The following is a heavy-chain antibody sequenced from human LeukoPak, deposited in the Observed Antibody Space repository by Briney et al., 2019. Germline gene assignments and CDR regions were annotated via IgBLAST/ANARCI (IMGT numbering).Heavy chain of an antibody. D-gene: IGHD2/OR15-2a*01. CDR1: GFTFSSYW. CDR3: ARDNSLHYFDY. CDR2: INSDGSST. Sequence: GGSLRLSCAASGFTFSSYWMHWVRQAPGKGLVWVSRINSDGSSTSYADSVKGRFTISKDNSKNTLYLQMNSLRAEDTAVYYCARDNSLHYFDYRGQGTLVTVSS. J-gene: IGHJ4*02. V-gene: IGHV3-74*01.